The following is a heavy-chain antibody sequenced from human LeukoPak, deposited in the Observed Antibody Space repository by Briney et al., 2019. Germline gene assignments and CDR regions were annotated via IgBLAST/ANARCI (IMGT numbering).Heavy chain of an antibody. J-gene: IGHJ4*02. CDR2: INPNSGGT. CDR1: GYTFTGYY. D-gene: IGHD3-10*01. CDR3: AKPKATMVRGVIIPPFDY. Sequence: ASVKVSCKASGYTFTGYYMHWVRQAPGQGLEWMGWINPNSGGTNYAQKFQGWVTMTRDTSISTAYMELSRLRSDDTAVYYCAKPKATMVRGVIIPPFDYWGQGTLVTVSS. V-gene: IGHV1-2*04.